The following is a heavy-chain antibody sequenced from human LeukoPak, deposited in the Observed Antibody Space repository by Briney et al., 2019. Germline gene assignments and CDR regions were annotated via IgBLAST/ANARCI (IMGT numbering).Heavy chain of an antibody. CDR2: IFYSGGT. J-gene: IGHJ4*02. CDR1: GGSISSYY. V-gene: IGHV4-59*01. D-gene: IGHD3-16*01. Sequence: SETLSLTCTVSGGSISSYYWSWIRQPPGKGLEWIGYIFYSGGTSYNPSLKSRVTMSVDTSKTQFSLKLSSVTAADTAVYYCARGVGLHVYYFDYWGQGSLVTVSS. CDR3: ARGVGLHVYYFDY.